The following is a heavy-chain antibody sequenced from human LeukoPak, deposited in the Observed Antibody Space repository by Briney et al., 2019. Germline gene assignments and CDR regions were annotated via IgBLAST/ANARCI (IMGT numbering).Heavy chain of an antibody. CDR1: GFIFSNYA. CDR3: AELGITKIGGV. CDR2: ISYDGSNK. D-gene: IGHD3-10*02. Sequence: QAGGSLRLSCAASGFIFSNYAMHWVRQAPGKGLEWVAVISYDGSNKYYADSVKGRFTISRDNAKNTLYLQMNSLRAEDTAVYYCAELGITKIGGVWGKGTTVTISS. V-gene: IGHV3-30*04. J-gene: IGHJ6*04.